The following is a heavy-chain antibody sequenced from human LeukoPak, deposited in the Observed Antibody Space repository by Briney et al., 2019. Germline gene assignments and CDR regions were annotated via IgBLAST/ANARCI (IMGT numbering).Heavy chain of an antibody. Sequence: WGSLRLSCAASGFTFSNAWMSWVRQAPGKGLEWVGRIKSKTDGGTTDYAAPVKGRFTISRDDSKNTLYLQMNSLKTEDTAVYYCTTAGWELYYFDYWGQGTLVTVSS. CDR2: IKSKTDGGTT. J-gene: IGHJ4*02. V-gene: IGHV3-15*01. CDR1: GFTFSNAW. CDR3: TTAGWELYYFDY. D-gene: IGHD1-26*01.